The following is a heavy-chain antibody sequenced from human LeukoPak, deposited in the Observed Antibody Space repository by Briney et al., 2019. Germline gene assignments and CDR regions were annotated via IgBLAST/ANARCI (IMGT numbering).Heavy chain of an antibody. V-gene: IGHV3-23*01. CDR1: GFTFSSYA. CDR2: IGDSGGRT. CDR3: AKGEEGMIGVPTFDI. D-gene: IGHD3-22*01. J-gene: IGHJ3*02. Sequence: PGGSLRLSCAVSGFTFSSYAMSWVRQAPGKGLEWVSAIGDSGGRTYYADSVKGRFTISRDNSKDTLYLQLNSLRAEDTAVYYCAKGEEGMIGVPTFDIWGQGTIVPVSS.